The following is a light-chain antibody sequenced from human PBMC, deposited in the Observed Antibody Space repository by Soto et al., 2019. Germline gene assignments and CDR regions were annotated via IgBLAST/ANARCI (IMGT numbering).Light chain of an antibody. CDR1: QGVGND. J-gene: IGKJ4*02. CDR2: AAS. Sequence: DVQMTQSPSSLSASVGDRVTITCRASQGVGNDVGWYQQKPGKAPKRLIYAASILQSGVPSRFSGGGSGTEFTLTTSSLHPEVFATYFCSQQNSYPRTYARGPKVEMK. V-gene: IGKV1-17*01. CDR3: SQQNSYPRT.